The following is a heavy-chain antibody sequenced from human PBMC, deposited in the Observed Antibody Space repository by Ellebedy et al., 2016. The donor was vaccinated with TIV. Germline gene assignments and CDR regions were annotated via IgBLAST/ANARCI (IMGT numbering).Heavy chain of an antibody. CDR1: GGSFSGYY. V-gene: IGHV4-34*01. Sequence: SETLSLTCAVDGGSFSGYYWSWIRQPPGKGLEWIGDIKDTGNTDYRPSLKSRVTLSVGTSKRQFSLKMTSVTAADTALYYCARLRRGFSYGYGGYFDFWGQGILVTVSS. CDR2: IKDTGNT. D-gene: IGHD5-18*01. J-gene: IGHJ4*02. CDR3: ARLRRGFSYGYGGYFDF.